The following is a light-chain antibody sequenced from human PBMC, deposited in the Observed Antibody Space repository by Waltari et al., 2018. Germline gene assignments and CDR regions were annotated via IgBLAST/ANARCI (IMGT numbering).Light chain of an antibody. V-gene: IGKV1-5*03. J-gene: IGKJ2*03. CDR3: QQYNGYSYS. CDR1: QSIGLW. CDR2: QAS. Sequence: SVGDTITISCRASQSIGLWLAWYQQKPGKAPKVLIYQASSLESGVPSRFSGSGSGTEFTLTISSLQPDDFATYYCQQYNGYSYSFGQGTKLDIK.